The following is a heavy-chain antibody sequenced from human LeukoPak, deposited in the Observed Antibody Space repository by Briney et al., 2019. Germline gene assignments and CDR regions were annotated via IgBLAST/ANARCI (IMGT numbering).Heavy chain of an antibody. Sequence: PGESLRLSCAASGFTFSSYGMHRVRQAPGKGLEWVAVISYDGSNKYYADSVKGRFTISRDNSKNTLYLQMNSLRAEDTAVYYCAKADSTSSYGMDVWGQGTTVTVSS. V-gene: IGHV3-30*18. CDR3: AKADSTSSYGMDV. CDR1: GFTFSSYG. CDR2: ISYDGSNK. D-gene: IGHD2-2*01. J-gene: IGHJ6*02.